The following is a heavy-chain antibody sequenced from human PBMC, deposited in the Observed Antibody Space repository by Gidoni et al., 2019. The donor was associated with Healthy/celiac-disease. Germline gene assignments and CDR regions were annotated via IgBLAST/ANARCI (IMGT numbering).Heavy chain of an antibody. Sequence: EVQLVESGGGLVQPGGSLRLSCAASGFTVSSNDMRGVRQAPGKGLEWVSVIYSGGSTYYADSVKGRFTISRHNSKNTLYLQMNSLRAEDTAVYYCAREVGATVGGSYGYWGQGTLVTVSS. CDR3: AREVGATVGGSYGY. CDR2: IYSGGST. CDR1: GFTVSSND. V-gene: IGHV3-53*04. D-gene: IGHD1-26*01. J-gene: IGHJ4*02.